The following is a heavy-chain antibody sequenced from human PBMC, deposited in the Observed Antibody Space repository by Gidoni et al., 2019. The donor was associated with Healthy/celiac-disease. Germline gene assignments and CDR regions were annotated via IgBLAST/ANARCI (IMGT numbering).Heavy chain of an antibody. D-gene: IGHD6-19*01. CDR3: ARVGAVAGHLDY. CDR2: IWYDGSNK. V-gene: IGHV3-33*01. CDR1: GFTFSSYG. J-gene: IGHJ4*02. Sequence: QVQLVESGGGVVQPGRSLRLSCAASGFTFSSYGMHWVRQAPGKGLEWVAVIWYDGSNKYYADSVKGRFTISRDNSKNTLYLQMNSLRAEDTAVYYCARVGAVAGHLDYWGQGTLVTVSS.